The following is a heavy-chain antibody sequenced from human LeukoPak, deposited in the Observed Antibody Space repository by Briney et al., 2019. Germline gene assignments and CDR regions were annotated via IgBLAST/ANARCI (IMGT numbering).Heavy chain of an antibody. CDR2: ISPSTSYI. Sequence: GGSLRLSCAASGFTFSSYSMSWVRQAPGRGLEWVSSISPSTSYIYYADSLKGRFTISRDNAKTSLYLQVNSLRAEDTAVYYCASDSGIGAFDIWGPGTVVTVSS. CDR1: GFTFSSYS. CDR3: ASDSGIGAFDI. D-gene: IGHD2-15*01. V-gene: IGHV3-21*01. J-gene: IGHJ3*02.